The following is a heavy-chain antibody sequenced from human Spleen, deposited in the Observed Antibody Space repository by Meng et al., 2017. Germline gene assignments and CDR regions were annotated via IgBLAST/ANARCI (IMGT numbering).Heavy chain of an antibody. J-gene: IGHJ5*02. D-gene: IGHD3-3*01. Sequence: QVQLRESGPALVKPSETLSLTCAVSGDSITNHNWWAWVRQPPGKGLEWIGEIYHSGSTNYNPSLKSRVTISVDKSKNQFSLKLSSVTAADTAVYYCARKITIFGVVIETWFDPWGQGTLVTVSS. V-gene: IGHV4-4*02. CDR2: IYHSGST. CDR3: ARKITIFGVVIETWFDP. CDR1: GDSITNHNW.